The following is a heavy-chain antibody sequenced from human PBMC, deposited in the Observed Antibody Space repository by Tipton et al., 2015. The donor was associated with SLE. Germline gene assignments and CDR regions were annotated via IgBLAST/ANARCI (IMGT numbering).Heavy chain of an antibody. CDR1: AGSISTYY. J-gene: IGHJ4*02. D-gene: IGHD6-13*01. CDR3: ARQGAAGPGRPFGY. V-gene: IGHV4-59*01. Sequence: TLSLTCTVSAGSISTYYWSWIRQPPGKGLEWIGSIYSGGTASYSPSLTSRVTISVATSKNQFSLTLRSVTAADTAVYYCARQGAAGPGRPFGYWGQGTLVTVSS. CDR2: IYSGGTA.